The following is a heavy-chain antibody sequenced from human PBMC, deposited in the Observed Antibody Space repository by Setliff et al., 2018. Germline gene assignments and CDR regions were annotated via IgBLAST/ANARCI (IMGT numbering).Heavy chain of an antibody. V-gene: IGHV4-34*01. CDR3: AREWGSNGWGSYRYEDYYYGMDV. D-gene: IGHD3-16*02. CDR1: GGSFSGYY. CDR2: INHSGST. J-gene: IGHJ6*02. Sequence: PSETLSLTCAVYGGSFSGYYWSWIRQPPGKGLEWIGEINHSGSTNYNPSLKSRVTISVDTSKNQFSLTLSSVTAADTAVYYCAREWGSNGWGSYRYEDYYYGMDVWGQGTTVTVSS.